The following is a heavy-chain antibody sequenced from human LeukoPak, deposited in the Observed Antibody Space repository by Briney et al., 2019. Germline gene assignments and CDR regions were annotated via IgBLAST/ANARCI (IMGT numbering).Heavy chain of an antibody. J-gene: IGHJ5*02. V-gene: IGHV1-46*01. CDR1: GGTFSSYA. D-gene: IGHD3-3*01. CDR2: INPSGGST. CDR3: ARDALSPPIRFLEWLSIHSRGFDP. Sequence: GASVKVSCKASGGTFSSYAISWVRQAPGQGLEWMGIINPSGGSTSYAQKFQGRVTMTRDTSTSTVYMELSSLRSEDTAVYYCARDALSPPIRFLEWLSIHSRGFDPWGQGTLVTVSS.